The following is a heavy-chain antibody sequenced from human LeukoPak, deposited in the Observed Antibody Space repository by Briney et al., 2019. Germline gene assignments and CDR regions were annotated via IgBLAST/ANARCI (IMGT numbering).Heavy chain of an antibody. V-gene: IGHV1-69*13. J-gene: IGHJ4*02. D-gene: IGHD6-13*01. CDR3: ARDLGSAAGTDY. Sequence: GASVKVSCKASGYTFTGYYMHWVRQAPGQGLEWMGGIIPIFGTANYAQKFQGRVTITADESTSTAYMELSSLRSEDTAVYYCARDLGSAAGTDYWGQGTLVTVSS. CDR1: GYTFTGYY. CDR2: IIPIFGTA.